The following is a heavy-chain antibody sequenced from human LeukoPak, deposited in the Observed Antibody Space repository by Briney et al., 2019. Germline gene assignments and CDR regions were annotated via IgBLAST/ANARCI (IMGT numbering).Heavy chain of an antibody. Sequence: GGSLRLSCAASGFTFSSYSMNWVRQAPGKGLEWVSSISSSSSYIYYADSVKGRFAISRDNAKNSLYLQMNSLRAEDTAVYYCARDVYYYDSSGSDYWGQGTLVTVSS. D-gene: IGHD3-22*01. CDR3: ARDVYYYDSSGSDY. J-gene: IGHJ4*02. V-gene: IGHV3-21*01. CDR1: GFTFSSYS. CDR2: ISSSSSYI.